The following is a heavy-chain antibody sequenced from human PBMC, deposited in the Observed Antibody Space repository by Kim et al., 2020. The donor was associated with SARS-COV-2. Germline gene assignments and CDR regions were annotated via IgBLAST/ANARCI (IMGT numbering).Heavy chain of an antibody. D-gene: IGHD3-10*01. J-gene: IGHJ6*02. CDR1: GFTFSSHG. CDR2: ISYDGSNK. V-gene: IGHV3-30*18. Sequence: GGSLRLSCAASGFTFSSHGMHWVRQAPGKGLEWVAVISYDGSNKYYADSVKGRFTISRDNSKNTLYLQMNSLRPEDTAVYYCAKDQALWFGELLGNFYNYGLDVWGQGTTVTVSS. CDR3: AKDQALWFGELLGNFYNYGLDV.